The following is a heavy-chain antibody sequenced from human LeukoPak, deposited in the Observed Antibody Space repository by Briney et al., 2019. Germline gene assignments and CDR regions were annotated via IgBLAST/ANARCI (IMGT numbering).Heavy chain of an antibody. CDR3: AKECDYSPGHKFDL. CDR2: LFTGGGRT. Sequence: GGSWRLSCAASGFTFNNNPMSWFRKAPGKGLEGAPVLFTGGGRTLYADSVKGRFTISGDTSRTTLYLQMNGLRAEDTAVYYCAKECDYSPGHKFDLWGQGTLVTVSS. CDR1: GFTFNNNP. V-gene: IGHV3-23*01. D-gene: IGHD3-10*01. J-gene: IGHJ4*02.